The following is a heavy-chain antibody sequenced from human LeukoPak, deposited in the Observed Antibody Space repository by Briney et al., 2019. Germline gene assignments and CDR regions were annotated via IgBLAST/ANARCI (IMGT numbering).Heavy chain of an antibody. D-gene: IGHD2-2*03. J-gene: IGHJ4*02. V-gene: IGHV1-2*02. Sequence: ASVKVSCKASGYTFTGYYMHWVRQAPGQGLEWMGWINPNSGGTNYAQKFQGRVTMTRGTSISSAYMELRSLRSDDTAVYYCARDYGMDIVVVPAAISVTRFDYWGQGTLVTVSS. CDR1: GYTFTGYY. CDR2: INPNSGGT. CDR3: ARDYGMDIVVVPAAISVTRFDY.